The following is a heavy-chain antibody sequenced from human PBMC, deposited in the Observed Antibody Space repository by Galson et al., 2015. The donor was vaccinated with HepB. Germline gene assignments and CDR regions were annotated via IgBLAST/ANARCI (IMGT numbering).Heavy chain of an antibody. CDR1: GFTFSSYG. J-gene: IGHJ4*02. CDR3: AKDQLRYSGYDLPWDY. D-gene: IGHD5-12*01. Sequence: SLRLCCAASGFTFSSYGMHWVRQAPGKGLEWVAVISYDGSNKYYADSVKGRFTISRDNSKNTLYLQMNSLRAEDTAVYYCAKDQLRYSGYDLPWDYWGQGTLVTVSS. CDR2: ISYDGSNK. V-gene: IGHV3-30*18.